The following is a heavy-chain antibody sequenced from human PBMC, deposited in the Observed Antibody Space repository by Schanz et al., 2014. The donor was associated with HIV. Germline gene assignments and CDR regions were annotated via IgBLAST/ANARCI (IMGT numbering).Heavy chain of an antibody. Sequence: IQLVESGGGLVQPGGSLRLSCAASGFTFSSYAMSWVRQAPGKGLEWVSAISGSGGSTYYADSVKGRFTISRDNSKNTLYLQINSLRADDTGLYYCARIPDYRNSGHADSWGQGTLVTVSS. CDR3: ARIPDYRNSGHADS. D-gene: IGHD4-4*01. J-gene: IGHJ4*02. CDR1: GFTFSSYA. CDR2: ISGSGGST. V-gene: IGHV3-23*04.